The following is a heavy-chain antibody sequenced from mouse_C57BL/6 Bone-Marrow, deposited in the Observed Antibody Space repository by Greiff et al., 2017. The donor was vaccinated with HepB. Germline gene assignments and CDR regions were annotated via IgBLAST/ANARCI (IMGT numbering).Heavy chain of an antibody. J-gene: IGHJ1*03. V-gene: IGHV1-50*01. D-gene: IGHD2-4*01. CDR3: ARGDDYDILYWYFDV. CDR1: GYTFTSYW. CDR2: IDPSDSYT. Sequence: QVQLQQPGAELVKPGASVKLSCKASGYTFTSYWMQWVKQRPGQGLEWIGEIDPSDSYTNYNQKFKGKATLTVDTSYSTAYMQLSSLTSEDSAVYYCARGDDYDILYWYFDVWGTGTTVTVSS.